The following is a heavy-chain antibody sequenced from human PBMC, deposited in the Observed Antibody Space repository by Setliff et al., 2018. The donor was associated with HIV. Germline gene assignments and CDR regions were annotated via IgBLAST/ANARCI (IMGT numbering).Heavy chain of an antibody. Sequence: SVKVSCKASVGTFSSYAISWVRQAPGQGLDWMGGIIPVFGTTNYAQKFQGRVTSTADESTSTAYMELSSLRSEDTAVYYCARGGVYYYDSSGWSMDYWGQGTLVTVSS. CDR3: ARGGVYYYDSSGWSMDY. D-gene: IGHD3-22*01. CDR1: VGTFSSYA. J-gene: IGHJ4*02. CDR2: IIPVFGTT. V-gene: IGHV1-69*13.